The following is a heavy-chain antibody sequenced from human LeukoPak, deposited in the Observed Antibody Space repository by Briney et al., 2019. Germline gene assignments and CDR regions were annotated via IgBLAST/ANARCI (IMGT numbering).Heavy chain of an antibody. V-gene: IGHV3-21*01. D-gene: IGHD3-22*01. CDR1: GFALNSYS. CDR2: ISSSSSYI. Sequence: GRSLTPYCSDAGFALNSYSLHWVRQAQGKGLEWVSSISSSSSYIYYTDSVKCRFTISRDSAKNSLYLQMNSLRAEDTAVYYCARDQWPDPVYYYDSSGYCNWGQGTLVTVSS. J-gene: IGHJ4*02. CDR3: ARDQWPDPVYYYDSSGYCN.